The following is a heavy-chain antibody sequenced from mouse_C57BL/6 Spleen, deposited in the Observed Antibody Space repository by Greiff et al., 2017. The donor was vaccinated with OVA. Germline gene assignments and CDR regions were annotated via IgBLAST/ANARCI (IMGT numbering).Heavy chain of an antibody. D-gene: IGHD1-1*01. V-gene: IGHV1-55*01. CDR1: GYTFTSYW. CDR2: IYPGSGST. J-gene: IGHJ4*01. CDR3: ARVYYYGSSYVLYDMDY. Sequence: VQLQQPGAELVKPGASVKMSCKASGYTFTSYWITWVKQRPGQGLEWIGDIYPGSGSTNYNEKFKSKDTLTVDTSSSTAYMQLSRLTSEDNAVYYCARVYYYGSSYVLYDMDYWGQGTSVTVSS.